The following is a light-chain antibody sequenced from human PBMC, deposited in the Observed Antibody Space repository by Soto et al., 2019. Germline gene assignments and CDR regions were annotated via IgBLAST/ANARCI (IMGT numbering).Light chain of an antibody. Sequence: QSALTQPPSASGSPGQSVTISCTGTSSDVGGYNYVSWYQQHPGKVPKLMIYEVTKRPSGVPDRFSGSKSGNTASLTVSGLQAEDEADYYCSSYAGSNNMVVFGGGTKLTVL. CDR1: SSDVGGYNY. J-gene: IGLJ2*01. V-gene: IGLV2-8*01. CDR2: EVT. CDR3: SSYAGSNNMVV.